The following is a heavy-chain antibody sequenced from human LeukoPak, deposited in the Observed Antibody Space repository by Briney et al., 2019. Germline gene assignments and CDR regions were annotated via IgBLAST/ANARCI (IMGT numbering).Heavy chain of an antibody. V-gene: IGHV1-69*13. J-gene: IGHJ6*04. CDR1: GGTFTSYA. Sequence: SVKVSCKASGGTFTSYAISWVRQAPGQGLEWMGGIIPIFGTANYAQKFQGRVTITADESTSTAYMELSSLRSEDTAVYYCASCSAGGYSYGYPTEHYYYYGMDVWGKGTTVTVSS. CDR3: ASCSAGGYSYGYPTEHYYYYGMDV. D-gene: IGHD5-18*01. CDR2: IIPIFGTA.